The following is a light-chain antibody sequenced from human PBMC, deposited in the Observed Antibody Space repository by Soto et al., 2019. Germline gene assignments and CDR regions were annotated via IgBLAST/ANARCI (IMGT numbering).Light chain of an antibody. J-gene: IGKJ4*01. CDR2: DAS. CDR1: QSVRSY. V-gene: IGKV3-11*01. CDR3: KQSSNWLN. Sequence: EILLTRSPATRSWSRVEVCALGFRASQSVRSYLAWYQQKPGKAPRLLIYDASKRANGIQARFSGSGYGTDLTLTISSLEPEDFAVYYCKQSSNWLNFGGGTKVDI.